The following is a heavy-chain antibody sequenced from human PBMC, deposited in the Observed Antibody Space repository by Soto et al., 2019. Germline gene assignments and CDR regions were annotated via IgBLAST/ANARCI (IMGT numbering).Heavy chain of an antibody. CDR2: IYSGGST. J-gene: IGHJ3*02. D-gene: IGHD6-13*01. V-gene: IGHV3-53*04. CDR3: AGAGGIAAAGDAVEI. Sequence: EVQLVESGGGLVQPGGSLRLSCAASGFTVSSNYMSWVRQAPGKGLEWVSVIYSGGSTYYADSVKGRFTISRHNSKNKLYLQMNSLRAEDTAVYDCAGAGGIAAAGDAVEIWGQGTMVTVSS. CDR1: GFTVSSNY.